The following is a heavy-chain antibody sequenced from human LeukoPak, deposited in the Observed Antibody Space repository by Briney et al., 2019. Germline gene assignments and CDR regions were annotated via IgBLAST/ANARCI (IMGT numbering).Heavy chain of an antibody. D-gene: IGHD3-9*01. Sequence: SETLSLTCTVSGGSISSYYWSWIRQPAGKGLEWIGRIYTSGSTNYKPSLKSRVTMSVDTSKNQFSLKLSSVTAADTAVYYCARGGILTGYIDYWGQGTLVTVSS. CDR2: IYTSGST. J-gene: IGHJ4*02. CDR3: ARGGILTGYIDY. V-gene: IGHV4-4*07. CDR1: GGSISSYY.